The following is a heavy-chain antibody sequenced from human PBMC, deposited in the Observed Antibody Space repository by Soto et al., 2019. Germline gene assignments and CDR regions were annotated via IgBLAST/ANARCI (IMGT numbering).Heavy chain of an antibody. CDR1: GFTFSSYA. CDR2: ISYDGSNK. V-gene: IGHV3-30-3*01. CDR3: ARGAYYYDSSGYPYGMDV. D-gene: IGHD3-22*01. J-gene: IGHJ6*01. Sequence: GGSLRLSCAASGFTFSSYAMHWVRQAPGKGLEWVAVISYDGSNKYYADSVKGRFTISRDNSKNTLYLQMNSLRAEDTAVYYCARGAYYYDSSGYPYGMDVWGQGTTVTVSS.